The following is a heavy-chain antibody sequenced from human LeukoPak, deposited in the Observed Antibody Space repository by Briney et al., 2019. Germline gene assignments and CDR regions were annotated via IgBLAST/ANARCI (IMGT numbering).Heavy chain of an antibody. Sequence: SETLSLTCTVSGGSISSYYWSWIRQPAGKGLEWIGRIYTSGSTNYNPSLKSRVTMSVDTSKNQISLKLSSVTAADTAVHYCARMYYYDSSGYQYYFDYWGQGTLVTVSS. CDR1: GGSISSYY. V-gene: IGHV4-4*07. D-gene: IGHD3-22*01. CDR2: IYTSGST. CDR3: ARMYYYDSSGYQYYFDY. J-gene: IGHJ4*02.